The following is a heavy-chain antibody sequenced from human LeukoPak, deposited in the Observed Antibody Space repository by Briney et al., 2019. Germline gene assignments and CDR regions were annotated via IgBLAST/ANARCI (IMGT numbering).Heavy chain of an antibody. D-gene: IGHD3-3*01. CDR3: ARDVDKFYGFWSGSDYYNYGMDV. J-gene: IGHJ6*02. CDR2: ISLTGRT. V-gene: IGHV4-4*02. CDR1: GGSITSTNW. Sequence: PSETLSLTCGVSGGSITSTNWWSWVRQPPGQGLEWIGEISLTGRTNYNPSLIGRVIMSLDESRNQLSLTLTSVTAADTAVYYCARDVDKFYGFWSGSDYYNYGMDVWGQGTTVTVSS.